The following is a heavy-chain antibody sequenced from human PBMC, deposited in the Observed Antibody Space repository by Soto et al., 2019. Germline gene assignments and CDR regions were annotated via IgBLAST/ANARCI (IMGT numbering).Heavy chain of an antibody. CDR2: IYDSGST. Sequence: SETLSLTCTVSGDSIRSYYWSWIRQPPGKGLEWIGYIYDSGSTNYNSSLKSRVTISVDTSKSQFSLKLSSVTAADTAVYYCARDRAYYESSGLYFDYWGQGTLVTVSS. J-gene: IGHJ4*02. CDR3: ARDRAYYESSGLYFDY. V-gene: IGHV4-59*01. CDR1: GDSIRSYY. D-gene: IGHD3-22*01.